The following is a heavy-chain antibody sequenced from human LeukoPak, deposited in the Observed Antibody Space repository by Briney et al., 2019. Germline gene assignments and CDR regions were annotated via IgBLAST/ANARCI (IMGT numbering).Heavy chain of an antibody. CDR2: IYTSGST. Sequence: PSETLSLTCTASGGSISSYYWSWIRQPAGKGLEWIWRIYTSGSTNYNPSLKSRVTISVDKSKNQFSLKLSSVTAADTAVYYCARVGPLFYGSTSYYYYYMDVWGKGTTVTVSS. J-gene: IGHJ6*03. CDR3: ARVGPLFYGSTSYYYYYMDV. D-gene: IGHD3-10*01. CDR1: GGSISSYY. V-gene: IGHV4-4*07.